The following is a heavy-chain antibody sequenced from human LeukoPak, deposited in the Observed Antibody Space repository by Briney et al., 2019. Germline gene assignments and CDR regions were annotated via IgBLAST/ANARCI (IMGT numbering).Heavy chain of an antibody. Sequence: SSETLSLTCTVSGGSVNSGGYYWTWIRQHPGKGLEWIGYIDDSGSTFSNPTLKSRVTISVDTSKNQFSLKLRSVTAADTAVYYCARVNPAANEYDYWGQGTLVTVSS. J-gene: IGHJ4*02. CDR2: IDDSGST. CDR3: ARVNPAANEYDY. V-gene: IGHV4-31*03. D-gene: IGHD6-13*01. CDR1: GGSVNSGGYY.